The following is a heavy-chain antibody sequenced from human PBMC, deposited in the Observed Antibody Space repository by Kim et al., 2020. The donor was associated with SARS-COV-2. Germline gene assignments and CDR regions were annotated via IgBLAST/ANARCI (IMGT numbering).Heavy chain of an antibody. CDR3: ARDGRGGSCGNYFDY. D-gene: IGHD1-26*01. J-gene: IGHJ4*02. CDR2: ISDTGST. V-gene: IGHV4-30-4*08. Sequence: SETLSLTCTVSGGSISSGDYYWNWIRQPPGKGLEWIGYISDTGSTYYNPSLKSRVTISVDTSKNQFSLKLLSVTAADTAVYYCARDGRGGSCGNYFDYWGQGTLVTVSS. CDR1: GGSISSGDYY.